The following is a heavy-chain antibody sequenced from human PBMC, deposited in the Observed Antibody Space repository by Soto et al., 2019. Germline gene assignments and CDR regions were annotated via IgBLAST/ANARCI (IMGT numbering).Heavy chain of an antibody. CDR3: ARGEQYSGRIFDY. J-gene: IGHJ4*01. CDR2: TYYRSKWYY. CDR1: GDSVSSNSAG. D-gene: IGHD1-26*01. V-gene: IGHV6-1*01. Sequence: SQTLSLTCAMTGDSVSSNSAGLVWVIQSPSRGLEWLGRTYYRSKWYYEYAVSVRGRITINPDTSKNQYSLQLNSVTPEDTAVYFCARGEQYSGRIFDYWGQGTLVTVSS.